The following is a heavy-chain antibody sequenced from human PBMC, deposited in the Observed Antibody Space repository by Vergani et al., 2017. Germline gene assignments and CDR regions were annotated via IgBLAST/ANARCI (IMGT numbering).Heavy chain of an antibody. D-gene: IGHD2-15*01. Sequence: QVQLQESGPGLVKPSETLSLTCTVSGGSISSYYWSWIRQPPGKGLEWIGYIYYSGSTNYNPSLKSRVTISVDTSKNQFSLKLSSVTAADTAVYYCARDRCSGGSCYSGYWGQGTLVTVSS. V-gene: IGHV4-59*12. J-gene: IGHJ4*02. CDR3: ARDRCSGGSCYSGY. CDR1: GGSISSYY. CDR2: IYYSGST.